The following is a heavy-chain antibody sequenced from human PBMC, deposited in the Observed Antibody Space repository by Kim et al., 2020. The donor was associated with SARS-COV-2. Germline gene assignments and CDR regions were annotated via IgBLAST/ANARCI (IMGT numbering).Heavy chain of an antibody. D-gene: IGHD3-10*01. CDR2: ISSSGSTI. CDR1: GFTFSSYE. Sequence: GGSLRLSCAASGFTFSSYEMNWVRQAPGKGLEWVSYISSSGSTIYYADSVKGRFTISRDNAKNSLYLQMNSLRAEDTAVYYCARVWFGVIARDAFDIWGQGTMVTVSS. J-gene: IGHJ3*02. V-gene: IGHV3-48*03. CDR3: ARVWFGVIARDAFDI.